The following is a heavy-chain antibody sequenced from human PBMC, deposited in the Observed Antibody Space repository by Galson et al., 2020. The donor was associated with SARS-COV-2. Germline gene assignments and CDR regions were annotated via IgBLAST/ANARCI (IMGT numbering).Heavy chain of an antibody. CDR2: IFSNDEK. V-gene: IGHV2-26*01. Sequence: SGPTLVKPTETLTLTCTVSGFSLSNARMGVSWIRQPPGKALEWLAHIFSNDEKSYSTSLKSRLTISKDTSKSQVVLTMTNMDPVDTATYYCARSMDFYDILTGYYDQTRSGGMDVWGKGTTVTVSS. CDR3: ARSMDFYDILTGYYDQTRSGGMDV. D-gene: IGHD3-9*01. CDR1: GFSLSNARMG. J-gene: IGHJ6*03.